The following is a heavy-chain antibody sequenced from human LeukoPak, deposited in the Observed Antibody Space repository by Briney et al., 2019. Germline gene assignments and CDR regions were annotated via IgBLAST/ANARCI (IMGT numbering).Heavy chain of an antibody. J-gene: IGHJ4*02. CDR2: INSDGSST. Sequence: GGSLRLSCAASGFTFSSYWMHWVRQAPGKGLGWVSRINSDGSSTSYADSVKGRFTISRDNAKNTLYLQMNSLRAEDTAVYYCARDPSTVVTTKKASGDYWGQGTLVTVSS. CDR1: GFTFSSYW. D-gene: IGHD4-23*01. CDR3: ARDPSTVVTTKKASGDY. V-gene: IGHV3-74*01.